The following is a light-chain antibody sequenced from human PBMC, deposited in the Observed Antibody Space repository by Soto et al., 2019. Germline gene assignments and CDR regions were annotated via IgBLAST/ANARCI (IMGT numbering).Light chain of an antibody. J-gene: IGLJ1*01. V-gene: IGLV2-11*01. CDR3: CSYAGSYTYV. CDR2: DVS. CDR1: SSDVGSYDY. Sequence: QSALIQPPSVSESPGQSVTISCTGTSSDVGSYDYVSWYQQHPGKAPKLMIYDVSKRPSGVPDRFSGSKSGNTASLTISGLQAEDEADYYCCSYAGSYTYVFGTGTKVTVL.